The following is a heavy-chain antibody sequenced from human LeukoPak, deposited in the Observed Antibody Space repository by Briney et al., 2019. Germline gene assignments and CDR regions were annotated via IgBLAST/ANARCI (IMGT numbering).Heavy chain of an antibody. CDR3: ARDFSGSYLIDY. V-gene: IGHV3-21*01. Sequence: GGSLRLSCAASGFTFSSYSTNWVRQAPGKGLEWVSSISSSSSYIYYADSVKGRFTISRDNAKNSLYLQMNSLRAEDTAVYYCARDFSGSYLIDYWGQGTLVTVSS. CDR1: GFTFSSYS. CDR2: ISSSSSYI. J-gene: IGHJ4*02. D-gene: IGHD1-26*01.